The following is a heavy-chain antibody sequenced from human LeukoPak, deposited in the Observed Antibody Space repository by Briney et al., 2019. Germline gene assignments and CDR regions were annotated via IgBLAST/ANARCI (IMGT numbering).Heavy chain of an antibody. V-gene: IGHV4-59*01. D-gene: IGHD4-11*01. J-gene: IGHJ6*03. CDR2: IYYSGST. CDR3: ARGRVSSSTWYSTYYYYFYMDV. CDR1: GGSISSYY. Sequence: SETLSLTCTVSGGSISSYYWSWIRQPPGKGLEWIGYIYYSGSTNYNPSLNGRVSISRDTSKNLFSLRLRSVTAADTAVYFCARGRVSSSTWYSTYYYYFYMDVWGKGTTVTVSS.